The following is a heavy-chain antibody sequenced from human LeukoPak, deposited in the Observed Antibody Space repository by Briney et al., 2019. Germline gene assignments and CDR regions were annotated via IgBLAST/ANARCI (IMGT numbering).Heavy chain of an antibody. V-gene: IGHV3-30*04. D-gene: IGHD2-2*01. CDR1: GFTFSSYA. J-gene: IGHJ5*02. Sequence: LGGSLRLSCAASGFTFSSYAMHWVRQAPGKGLEWVAVISYDGSNKYYADSVKGRFTISRDNSKNTLYLQMNSLRAKDTAVYYCAREYCSSTSCYDDWFDPWGQGTLVTVSS. CDR2: ISYDGSNK. CDR3: AREYCSSTSCYDDWFDP.